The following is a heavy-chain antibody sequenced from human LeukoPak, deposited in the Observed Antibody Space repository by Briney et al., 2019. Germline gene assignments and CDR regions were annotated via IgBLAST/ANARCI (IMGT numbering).Heavy chain of an antibody. J-gene: IGHJ4*02. CDR3: ARVSISTRQAYFDY. CDR2: IYYSGST. V-gene: IGHV4-59*01. Sequence: SSETLSLTCTVSGGSISSYYGSWIRQPPGKGLEWIGYIYYSGSTNYNPSLKSRVTISVDTSKNQFSLKLSSVTAADTAVYYCARVSISTRQAYFDYWGQGTLVTVSS. D-gene: IGHD5/OR15-5a*01. CDR1: GGSISSYY.